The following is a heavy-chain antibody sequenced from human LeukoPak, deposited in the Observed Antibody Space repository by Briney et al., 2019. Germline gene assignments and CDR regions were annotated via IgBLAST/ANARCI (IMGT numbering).Heavy chain of an antibody. J-gene: IGHJ4*02. Sequence: PGGSLRLSCATSGFTFSRYWMSWVRQAPGKGLECVANIKQDGSVTYYVDSVKGRFTISRDNSKNTLYLQMNSLRAEDTAVYYCAKQARYSSAYWGQGTLVTVSS. CDR1: GFTFSRYW. CDR2: IKQDGSVT. V-gene: IGHV3-7*03. CDR3: AKQARYSSAY. D-gene: IGHD6-19*01.